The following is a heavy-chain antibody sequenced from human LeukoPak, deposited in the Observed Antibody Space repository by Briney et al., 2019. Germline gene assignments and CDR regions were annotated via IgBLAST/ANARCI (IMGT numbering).Heavy chain of an antibody. D-gene: IGHD3-10*01. CDR1: GYTFTDSY. CDR3: ARALWFGEPPGDY. V-gene: IGHV1-2*02. CDR2: IIPTSGGT. Sequence: ASVKVCCKPSGYTFTDSYMHLVRQAPGQGLEWMGWIIPTSGGTHYAQKFQGRVTLTRDTSIIKTYMELSTLRSDDTAVYYCARALWFGEPPGDYWGQGTLVAVSS. J-gene: IGHJ4*02.